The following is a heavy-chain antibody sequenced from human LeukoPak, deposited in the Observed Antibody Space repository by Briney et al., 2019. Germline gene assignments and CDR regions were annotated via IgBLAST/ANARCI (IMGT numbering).Heavy chain of an antibody. Sequence: GGSLRLSCAASGFTFSSYSMNWVRQAPGKGLEWVSSISSSSSYIYYADSVKGRFTISRDNAKNSLYLQMNSLRAEDTAVYYCASPKLGYSYGFFDHWGQGTLVTVSS. CDR3: ASPKLGYSYGFFDH. CDR2: ISSSSSYI. V-gene: IGHV3-21*01. CDR1: GFTFSSYS. J-gene: IGHJ4*02. D-gene: IGHD5-18*01.